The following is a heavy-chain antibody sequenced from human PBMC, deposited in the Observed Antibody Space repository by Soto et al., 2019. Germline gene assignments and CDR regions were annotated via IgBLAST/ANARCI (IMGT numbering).Heavy chain of an antibody. CDR3: AGPPREGTKYYYYYYYMDV. CDR1: GYTFTSYD. D-gene: IGHD1-7*01. CDR2: MNPNSGNT. J-gene: IGHJ6*03. V-gene: IGHV1-8*01. Sequence: ASVKVSCKASGYTFTSYDINWVRQATGQGLEWMGWMNPNSGNTGYAQKFQGRVTMTRNTSISTAYMELSSLRSEDTAVYYCAGPPREGTKYYYYYYYMDVWGKGTTVTVSS.